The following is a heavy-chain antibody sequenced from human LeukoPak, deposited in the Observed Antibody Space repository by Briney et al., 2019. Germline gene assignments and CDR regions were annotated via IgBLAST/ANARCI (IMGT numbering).Heavy chain of an antibody. CDR3: ASHEFVWAAADRSAFDI. CDR2: IYSSGST. CDR1: GASIRSFY. Sequence: KPSETLSLTCTVSGASIRSFYWSWIRQPAGRRLEWIGHIYSSGSTNYNPSLKSRVTMSVDMSKNQISLRLNSVTAADTAAYYCASHEFVWAAADRSAFDIWGQGTTVTVSS. D-gene: IGHD3-16*01. J-gene: IGHJ3*02. V-gene: IGHV4-4*07.